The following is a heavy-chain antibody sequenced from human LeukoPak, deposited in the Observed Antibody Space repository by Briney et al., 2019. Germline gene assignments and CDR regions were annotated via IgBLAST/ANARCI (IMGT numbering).Heavy chain of an antibody. CDR2: IWYDGSNK. Sequence: PGGSLRLSCTASGITFSSYGMHWVRQAPGKGLEWVAVIWYDGSNKYYADSVKGRFTISRDNSKNTLYLQMNSLRAEDTAVYYCARERGYYQWNFDYWGQGTLVTVSS. V-gene: IGHV3-33*08. CDR3: ARERGYYQWNFDY. J-gene: IGHJ4*02. CDR1: GITFSSYG. D-gene: IGHD3-22*01.